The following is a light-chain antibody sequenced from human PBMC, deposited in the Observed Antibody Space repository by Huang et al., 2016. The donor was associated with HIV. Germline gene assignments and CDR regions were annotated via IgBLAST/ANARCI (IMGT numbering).Light chain of an antibody. V-gene: IGKV1-12*01. Sequence: DIQMTQSPFSVSASAGDSVTLTCRASQPINTWLAWYQQKPGKAPKLLIYAASSLHSGVPSRFSGSGAGTDFTLSISSLQPEDVAIYYCQQDKSYPRTFGGGTKVEIK. CDR3: QQDKSYPRT. J-gene: IGKJ4*01. CDR2: AAS. CDR1: QPINTW.